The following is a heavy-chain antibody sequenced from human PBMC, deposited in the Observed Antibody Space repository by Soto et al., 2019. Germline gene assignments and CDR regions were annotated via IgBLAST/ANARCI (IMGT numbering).Heavy chain of an antibody. Sequence: QVQLQESGPGLVKPSQTLSLTCTVSGGSISSGGYYWSWIRQHTGKGLEWIGYIYYSGSTYYNPSLKSRVTISVDTSKNQFSLKLSSVTAADTAVYYCARGYYDSSGYYYYYYGMDVWGQGNTVTVSS. V-gene: IGHV4-31*03. D-gene: IGHD3-22*01. CDR2: IYYSGST. J-gene: IGHJ6*02. CDR3: ARGYYDSSGYYYYYYGMDV. CDR1: GGSISSGGYY.